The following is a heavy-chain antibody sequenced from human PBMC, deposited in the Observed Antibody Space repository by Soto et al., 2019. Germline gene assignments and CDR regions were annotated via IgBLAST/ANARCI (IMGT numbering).Heavy chain of an antibody. D-gene: IGHD6-13*01. CDR1: VGSISSYY. J-gene: IGHJ6*01. V-gene: IGHV4-4*07. CDR3: ARDAPSPYSSIWYECYYGMDV. CDR2: IYTRGST. Sequence: SETLSLTSTVSVGSISSYYWSWIRQHAGKGMEWIGRIYTRGSTNYNPSLKSRVTISVDTSKNQFPLKLSSVPAADTAVYYCARDAPSPYSSIWYECYYGMDVWGQGTTVTFSS.